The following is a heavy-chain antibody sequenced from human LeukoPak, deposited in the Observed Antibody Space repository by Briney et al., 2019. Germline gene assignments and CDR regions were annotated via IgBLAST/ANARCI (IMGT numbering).Heavy chain of an antibody. J-gene: IGHJ6*03. CDR2: IIPIFGTA. Sequence: SVKVSCKASGGTFSSYAISWVRQAPGQGLEWMGGIIPIFGTANYAQKFQGRVTITTDESTSTAYMELSSLRSEDTAVYYCARMPIQPSSFYYYYMDVWGKGTTVTVSS. CDR1: GGTFSSYA. V-gene: IGHV1-69*05. CDR3: ARMPIQPSSFYYYYMDV. D-gene: IGHD5-18*01.